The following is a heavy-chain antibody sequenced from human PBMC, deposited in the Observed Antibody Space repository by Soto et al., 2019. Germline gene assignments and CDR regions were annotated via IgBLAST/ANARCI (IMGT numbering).Heavy chain of an antibody. V-gene: IGHV4-59*08. CDR1: GGSISSDY. J-gene: IGHJ4*02. D-gene: IGHD3-10*01. CDR3: ARLSEVLWFGESHYYFDY. CDR2: IYYSGST. Sequence: PSETLSLTCTVSGGSISSDYWSWIRQPPWKGLEWIGYIYYSGSTNYNPSLKSRVTISVDTSKNQFSLKLSSVTAADTAVYYCARLSEVLWFGESHYYFDYWGQGTLVTAPQ.